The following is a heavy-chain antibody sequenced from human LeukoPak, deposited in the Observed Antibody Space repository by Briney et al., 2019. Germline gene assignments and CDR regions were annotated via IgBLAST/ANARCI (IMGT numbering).Heavy chain of an antibody. CDR2: IYYSGST. V-gene: IGHV4-39*07. CDR1: GGSFSSSSYY. J-gene: IGHJ3*02. CDR3: AYQWELLTI. Sequence: SETLSLTCTVSGGSFSSSSYYWGWIRQPPGKGLEWIGSIYYSGSTYYNPSLKSRVTISVDTSKNQFSLKLSSVTAADTAVYYCAYQWELLTIWGQGTMVTVSS. D-gene: IGHD1-26*01.